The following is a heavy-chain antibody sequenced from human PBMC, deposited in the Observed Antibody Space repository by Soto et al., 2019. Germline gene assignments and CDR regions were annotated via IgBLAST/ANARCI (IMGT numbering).Heavy chain of an antibody. CDR2: ISWNSGSI. CDR3: AKDLYSGSLRYFDY. D-gene: IGHD1-26*01. CDR1: GFTFDDYA. J-gene: IGHJ4*02. V-gene: IGHV3-9*01. Sequence: GGSLRLSCAASGFTFDDYAMHWVRQAPGKGLEWVSGISWNSGSIGYADSVKGRFTISRDNAKNSLYLQMNSLRAEDTALYYCAKDLYSGSLRYFDYWGQGTLVTVS.